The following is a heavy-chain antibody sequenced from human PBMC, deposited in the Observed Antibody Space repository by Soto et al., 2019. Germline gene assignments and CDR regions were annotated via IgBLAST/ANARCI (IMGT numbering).Heavy chain of an antibody. CDR1: GGSITNSDFY. V-gene: IGHV4-39*01. CDR2: VYYTGST. CDR3: AREDCTGGYCFFDY. D-gene: IGHD2-8*02. J-gene: IGHJ4*02. Sequence: SETLSLTCAVSGGSITNSDFYWDWVRQPPGKGLEWIGSVYYTGSTNFSPSLKGRVTISVGTSANQFYLRLSSVTAADTAVYYCAREDCTGGYCFFDYWGQGAPVTVSS.